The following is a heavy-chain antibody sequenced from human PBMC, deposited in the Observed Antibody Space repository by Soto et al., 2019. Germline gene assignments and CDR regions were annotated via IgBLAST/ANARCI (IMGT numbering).Heavy chain of an antibody. V-gene: IGHV4-59*01. CDR1: GGSISSDY. CDR3: ARPYSGSYWAAFDI. D-gene: IGHD1-26*01. CDR2: IYYSGSS. Sequence: PSETLSLTCTVCGGSISSDYWIWIRQPPGKGLEWIGYIYYSGSSNYNPSLKSRVIMSLDTSKNHFSLKLSSVTAADTAVYYCARPYSGSYWAAFDIWGQGTMVTVSS. J-gene: IGHJ3*02.